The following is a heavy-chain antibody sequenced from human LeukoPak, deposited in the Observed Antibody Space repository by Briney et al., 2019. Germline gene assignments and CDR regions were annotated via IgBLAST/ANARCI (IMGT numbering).Heavy chain of an antibody. CDR2: INQNGSEK. V-gene: IGHV3-7*03. J-gene: IGHJ4*02. Sequence: GGSLRLSCAASGFTFSSYWMNWVRQAPGKGLEWVANINQNGSEKYYVDSVKGRFTISRDNAKNSLYLQMNSLRAEDTAVYYCARGSIAAAGRMVFDYWGQGTLVSVSS. CDR3: ARGSIAAAGRMVFDY. D-gene: IGHD6-13*01. CDR1: GFTFSSYW.